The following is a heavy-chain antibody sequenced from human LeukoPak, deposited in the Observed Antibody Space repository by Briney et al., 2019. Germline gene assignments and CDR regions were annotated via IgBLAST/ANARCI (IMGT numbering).Heavy chain of an antibody. CDR2: IRSKAYGGTT. J-gene: IGHJ4*02. Sequence: WIRQAPGKGLEWVGFIRSKAYGGTTEYAASVKGRFTISRDDSKSIAYLQMNSLKTEDTAVYYCTRDRPVRGIDHWGQGTLVTVSS. D-gene: IGHD3-16*01. CDR3: TRDRPVRGIDH. V-gene: IGHV3-49*02.